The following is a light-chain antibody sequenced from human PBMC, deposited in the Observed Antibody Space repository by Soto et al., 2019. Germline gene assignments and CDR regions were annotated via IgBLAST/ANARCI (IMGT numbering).Light chain of an antibody. Sequence: DIQMTQSPSTLSASVGDRVTITCRASQSISSWLAWYQQKPGKAPKLLIYKPSSLESGVPSRFSGSGFGTEFTLTISSLQPDDFATYYYQQYNSISGAFGQGTKVDIK. CDR2: KPS. CDR3: QQYNSISGA. J-gene: IGKJ1*01. V-gene: IGKV1-5*03. CDR1: QSISSW.